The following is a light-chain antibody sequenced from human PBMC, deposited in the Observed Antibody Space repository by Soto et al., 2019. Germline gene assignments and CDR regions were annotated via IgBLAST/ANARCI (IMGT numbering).Light chain of an antibody. CDR2: AAS. Sequence: DIQMTQSPSSLSASVGGRVTITCRASQRISNYLNWYQQKPGKAPKLLIYAASTLQSGVPSRFSGSTSATDFTLTISSLQPEDFATYYCQQSYNSPPYTFGQGTKLEIK. CDR1: QRISNY. V-gene: IGKV1-39*01. CDR3: QQSYNSPPYT. J-gene: IGKJ2*01.